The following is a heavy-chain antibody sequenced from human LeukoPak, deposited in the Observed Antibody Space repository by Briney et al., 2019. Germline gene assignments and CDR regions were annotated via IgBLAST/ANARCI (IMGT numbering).Heavy chain of an antibody. Sequence: SQTLSLTFAISGDSVSINSAAWNWIRQSPSRGLEWLGSTYYRSKWYNDYAVSVKSRITINPDTSKNQFSLQLNSVTPEDTAVYYCARDRSLYYDILTGYPPTNWFDPWGQGTLVTVSS. CDR1: GDSVSINSAA. V-gene: IGHV6-1*01. CDR3: ARDRSLYYDILTGYPPTNWFDP. CDR2: TYYRSKWYN. J-gene: IGHJ5*02. D-gene: IGHD3-9*01.